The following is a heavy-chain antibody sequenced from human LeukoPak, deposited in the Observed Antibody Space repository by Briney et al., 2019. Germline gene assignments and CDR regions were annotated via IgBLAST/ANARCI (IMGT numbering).Heavy chain of an antibody. CDR2: IYYSGNT. D-gene: IGHD3-9*01. Sequence: SETLSLTCTVSGGSISSYSYYWGWIRQPPGKGLEWIGSIYYSGNTYYNPSLKSRVTISVDTSKNQFSLKLSSVTAADTAVYYCARVVFGILTGYYIIDYWGQGTLVTVSS. CDR1: GGSISSYSYY. V-gene: IGHV4-39*01. CDR3: ARVVFGILTGYYIIDY. J-gene: IGHJ4*02.